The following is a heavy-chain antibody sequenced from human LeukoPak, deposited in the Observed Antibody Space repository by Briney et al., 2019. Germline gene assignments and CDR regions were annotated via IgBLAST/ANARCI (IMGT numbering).Heavy chain of an antibody. CDR3: ARDTGDYNAFDI. CDR1: GFTFSSYG. D-gene: IGHD4-17*01. V-gene: IGHV3-30*02. CDR2: IRYDGSNK. J-gene: IGHJ3*02. Sequence: GGSLRLSCAASGFTFSSYGMHWVRQAPGKGLEGVAFIRYDGSNKYYADSVKGRFTISRDNSKNTLYLQMNSLRAEDTAVYYCARDTGDYNAFDIWGQGTMVTVSS.